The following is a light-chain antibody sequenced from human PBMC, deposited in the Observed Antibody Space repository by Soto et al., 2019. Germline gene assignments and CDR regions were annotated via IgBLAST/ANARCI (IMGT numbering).Light chain of an antibody. J-gene: IGKJ4*01. CDR2: AAS. Sequence: DIQMTQSPSSLSAYVGDRFTITCRASQSIRSYLNWYQQKPGKAPKLLIYAASSLESGVPSRFSGSGSGTGFTLTIISLHPEDFATYYCQQSYSPRRLTFGGGTKVDI. CDR1: QSIRSY. V-gene: IGKV1-39*01. CDR3: QQSYSPRRLT.